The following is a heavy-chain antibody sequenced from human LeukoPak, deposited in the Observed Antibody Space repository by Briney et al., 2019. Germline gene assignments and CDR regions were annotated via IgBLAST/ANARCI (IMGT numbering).Heavy chain of an antibody. D-gene: IGHD5-18*01. Sequence: PSETLSLTCTVSGVSISSYYWSWIRQPPGKGLEWIGYIYYSGSTNYNPSLKSRVTISVDTSKNQFSLRLSSVTAADTAVYYCARDRGYSYGFEYWGQGTLVTVSS. V-gene: IGHV4-59*01. CDR2: IYYSGST. J-gene: IGHJ4*02. CDR3: ARDRGYSYGFEY. CDR1: GVSISSYY.